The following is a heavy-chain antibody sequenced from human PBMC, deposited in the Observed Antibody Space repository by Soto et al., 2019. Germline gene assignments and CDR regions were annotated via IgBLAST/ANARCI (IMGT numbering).Heavy chain of an antibody. J-gene: IGHJ6*02. CDR1: GFTFSSYS. D-gene: IGHD4-4*01. Sequence: GGSLRLSCAASGFTFSSYSMNWVRQAPGKGLEWVSSISSSSSYIYYADSVKGRFTISRDNAKNSLYLQMNSLRAEDTAVYYCATPYSNYRGYYYYGMDVWGQGTTVTVPS. V-gene: IGHV3-21*01. CDR2: ISSSSSYI. CDR3: ATPYSNYRGYYYYGMDV.